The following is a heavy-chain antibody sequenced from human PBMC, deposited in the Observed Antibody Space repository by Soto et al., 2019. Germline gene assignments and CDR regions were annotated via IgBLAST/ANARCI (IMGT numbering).Heavy chain of an antibody. J-gene: IGHJ4*02. D-gene: IGHD2-2*01. CDR2: IWDDGSNK. V-gene: IGHV3-33*01. Sequence: QVQLVESGGGVVQPGRSLRLSCAASGFTFSSYGMHWVRQAPGKGLEWVAVIWDDGSNKYYADSVKGRFTISRDNSKNTLYLQMNSLRAEDTAVYYCARDFYCSSTSCRGEFDYWGQGTLVTVSS. CDR3: ARDFYCSSTSCRGEFDY. CDR1: GFTFSSYG.